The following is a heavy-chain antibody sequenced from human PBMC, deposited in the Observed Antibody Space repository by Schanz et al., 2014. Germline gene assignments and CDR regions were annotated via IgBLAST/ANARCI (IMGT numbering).Heavy chain of an antibody. J-gene: IGHJ6*02. Sequence: QVQLVQSGAEVKKPGASVKVSCKASGYTFTGHHMHWVRQAPGQGLEWMGWINPNSGDRNYAQKFQGRVTMTRDTSINTAYMELSRLRSDDSAVYYCASDFWSGYSHYYYGLDVWGQGTTVTVSS. CDR3: ASDFWSGYSHYYYGLDV. CDR1: GYTFTGHH. V-gene: IGHV1-2*02. CDR2: INPNSGDR. D-gene: IGHD3-3*01.